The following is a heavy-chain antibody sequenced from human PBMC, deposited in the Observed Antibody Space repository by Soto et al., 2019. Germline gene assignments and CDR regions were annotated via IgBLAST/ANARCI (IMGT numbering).Heavy chain of an antibody. CDR2: IYYNGST. V-gene: IGHV4-59*11. Sequence: SETLSLTCTVSGGSIGSHYWSWIRQPPGKGLEWIGYIYYNGSTNYNPSLKSRVTMSVDTSKNQFSLKLSSVTAADTAVYYCARSNWYSEYWGQGTLVTVSS. D-gene: IGHD7-27*01. CDR3: ARSNWYSEY. CDR1: GGSIGSHY. J-gene: IGHJ4*02.